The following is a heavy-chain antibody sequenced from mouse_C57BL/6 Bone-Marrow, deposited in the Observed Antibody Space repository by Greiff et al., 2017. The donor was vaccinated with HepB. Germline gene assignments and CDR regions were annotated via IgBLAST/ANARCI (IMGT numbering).Heavy chain of an antibody. CDR2: IGPEDGET. CDR3: AKWGSLGEFAY. Sequence: EVKVEESGAELVKPGASVKLSCTASGFTFNDYYMHWVKQRTEQGLEWIGRIGPEDGETKYAPKFQGKATITADTSSNTAYLQLSSLTSEDTAVYYCAKWGSLGEFAYWGQGTLVTVSA. CDR1: GFTFNDYY. J-gene: IGHJ3*01. V-gene: IGHV14-2*01. D-gene: IGHD6-1*01.